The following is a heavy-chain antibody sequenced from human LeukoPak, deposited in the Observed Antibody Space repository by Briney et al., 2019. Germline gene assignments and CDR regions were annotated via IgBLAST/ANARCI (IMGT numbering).Heavy chain of an antibody. CDR2: IIPIFGTA. V-gene: IGHV1-69*13. D-gene: IGHD6-6*01. CDR3: ARRIAARREGNWFDP. Sequence: SVKVSCKASGGTFSSYAISWVRQAPGQGLEWMGGIIPIFGTAHYAQKFQGRVTITADESTSTAYMELSSLRSEDTAVYYCARRIAARREGNWFDPWGQGTLVTVSS. CDR1: GGTFSSYA. J-gene: IGHJ5*02.